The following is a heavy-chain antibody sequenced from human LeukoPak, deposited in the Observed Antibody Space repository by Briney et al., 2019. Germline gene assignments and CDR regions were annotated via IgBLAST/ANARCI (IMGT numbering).Heavy chain of an antibody. CDR3: AKAPGYLGFGESNNFDY. CDR1: GFTFSSYG. Sequence: GGSLRLSCAASGFTFSSYGMHWVRQAPGKGLEWVAFIRHDGSNKYYADSVKGRFTISRDNSKNTLYLQMNSLRAEDTAVYYCAKAPGYLGFGESNNFDYWGQGTLVTVSS. V-gene: IGHV3-30*02. J-gene: IGHJ4*02. D-gene: IGHD3-10*01. CDR2: IRHDGSNK.